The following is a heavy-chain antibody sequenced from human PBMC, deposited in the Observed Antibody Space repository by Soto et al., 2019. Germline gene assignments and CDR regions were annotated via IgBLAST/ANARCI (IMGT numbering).Heavy chain of an antibody. V-gene: IGHV3-66*01. J-gene: IGHJ6*03. D-gene: IGHD3-3*01. CDR2: IYSGGST. CDR3: ARGYYDFWSGYSFYDYYMDV. CDR1: GFTVSSNY. Sequence: GGSLRLCCAASGFTVSSNYMSGVRQTPGKGLEWVSVIYSGGSTYYADSVKGRFTISRDNSKNTLYLQMNSLRAEDTAVYYCARGYYDFWSGYSFYDYYMDVWGKGTTVTVSS.